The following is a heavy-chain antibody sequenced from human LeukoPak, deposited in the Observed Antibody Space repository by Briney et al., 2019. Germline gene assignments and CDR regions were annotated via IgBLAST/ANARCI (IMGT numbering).Heavy chain of an antibody. CDR1: GFTVSSNY. D-gene: IGHD3-10*01. CDR3: ARVRLFGGGYFDY. Sequence: GGSLRLSCAASGFTVSSNYMSWVRQAPGKGLEWVSVIYSGGSTYYADSVKGRFTISRDNSKNTLYLQMNSLRAEGTAVYYCARVRLFGGGYFDYWGQGTLVTVSS. CDR2: IYSGGST. V-gene: IGHV3-66*01. J-gene: IGHJ4*02.